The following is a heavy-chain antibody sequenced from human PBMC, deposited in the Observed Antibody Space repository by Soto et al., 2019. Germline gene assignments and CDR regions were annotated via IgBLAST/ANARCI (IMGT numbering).Heavy chain of an antibody. CDR3: ARELIFGVVEPYYYYMDV. CDR1: GYTFTSYG. Sequence: ASVKVSCKASGYTFTSYGISWVRQAPGQGLEWMGWISPYNGNTNYAQKLQGRVTMTTDTSTSTVYMELSSLRSEDTAVYYCARELIFGVVEPYYYYMDVWGKGTTVTVSS. J-gene: IGHJ6*03. D-gene: IGHD3-3*01. CDR2: ISPYNGNT. V-gene: IGHV1-18*01.